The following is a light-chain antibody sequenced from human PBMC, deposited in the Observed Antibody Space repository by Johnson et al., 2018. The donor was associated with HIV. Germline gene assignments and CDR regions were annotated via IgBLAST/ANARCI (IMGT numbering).Light chain of an antibody. Sequence: QSVLTQPPSVSAAPGQKVTISCSGSSSNIGNNFVSWYQQLPGTAPKLLIYDNNKRPSGIPDRFSGSKSGPSATLGITGLQTWDEADYYCGTWDSSLSVAYVFGTGTKVTVL. CDR2: DNN. CDR3: GTWDSSLSVAYV. V-gene: IGLV1-51*01. J-gene: IGLJ1*01. CDR1: SSNIGNNF.